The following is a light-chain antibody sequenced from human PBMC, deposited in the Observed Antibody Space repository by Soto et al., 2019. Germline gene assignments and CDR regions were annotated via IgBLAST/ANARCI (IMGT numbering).Light chain of an antibody. CDR2: KNN. J-gene: IGLJ1*01. Sequence: QSVLTQPPSVSGAPGQRVTISCSGSSSNVGSHPVSWYQQLPGTAPKLLIYKNNQRPSGVPDRFSGSKSGTSASLAISGLQSEDETDYSCETWDDTLDGYVFGIGTKLTVL. CDR1: SSNVGSHP. V-gene: IGLV1-44*01. CDR3: ETWDDTLDGYV.